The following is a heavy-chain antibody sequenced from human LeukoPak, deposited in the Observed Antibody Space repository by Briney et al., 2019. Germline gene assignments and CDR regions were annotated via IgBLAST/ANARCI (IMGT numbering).Heavy chain of an antibody. CDR2: INIDSITV. V-gene: IGHV3-48*01. CDR1: GFPLSSYR. Sequence: TGGSLRSSCAAPGFPLSSYRINWFRQAPGKGLEWVSYINIDSITVNYADSVKGRFTISRDNAKNSLYLQMNSLRAEDTAVYYCSTAKFDNWGQGTLVTVSS. J-gene: IGHJ4*02. CDR3: STAKFDN.